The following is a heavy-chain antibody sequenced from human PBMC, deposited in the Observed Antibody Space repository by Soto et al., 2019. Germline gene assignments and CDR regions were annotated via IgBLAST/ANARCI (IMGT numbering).Heavy chain of an antibody. CDR1: GYTFTSYG. J-gene: IGHJ5*02. CDR3: ARVPPYSSGWYVDWFDP. D-gene: IGHD6-19*01. V-gene: IGHV1-18*01. Sequence: QVQLVQSGAEVKKPGASVKVSCKASGYTFTSYGISWVRQAPGQGLEWMGWISAYNGNTNYAQKLQGRVTMTTDTSASTAYRELRSLRSDDTAVYYCARVPPYSSGWYVDWFDPWGQGTLVTVSS. CDR2: ISAYNGNT.